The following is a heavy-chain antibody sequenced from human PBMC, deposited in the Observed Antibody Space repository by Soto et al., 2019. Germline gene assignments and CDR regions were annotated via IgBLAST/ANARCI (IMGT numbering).Heavy chain of an antibody. Sequence: GGSLRLSCAASGFTFSNYAMSWVRQAPGKGLEWVSATTGSGDNTYYADSVRGRFTISRDNSKNTLYLQMNSLRAGDTAVYYCAKDKRGSSWHDAFDIWGHGTMVTVSS. J-gene: IGHJ3*02. V-gene: IGHV3-23*01. CDR2: TTGSGDNT. CDR3: AKDKRGSSWHDAFDI. D-gene: IGHD6-13*01. CDR1: GFTFSNYA.